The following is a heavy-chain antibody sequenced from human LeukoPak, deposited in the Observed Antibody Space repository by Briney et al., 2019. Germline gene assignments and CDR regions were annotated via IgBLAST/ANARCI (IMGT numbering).Heavy chain of an antibody. CDR2: ISSSGST. CDR3: ARQSRYDVWTGYYPPGDLDS. J-gene: IGHJ4*02. V-gene: IGHV4-59*08. CDR1: GGSISPYY. D-gene: IGHD3-3*01. Sequence: SETLSLTCTVSGGSISPYYWSWIRQPPRKQLQGSGYISSSGSTNYNPSLNSRVTISVDASNSRFSLKLRSVTAADTAVYYCARQSRYDVWTGYYPPGDLDSWGQGTLVTVSS.